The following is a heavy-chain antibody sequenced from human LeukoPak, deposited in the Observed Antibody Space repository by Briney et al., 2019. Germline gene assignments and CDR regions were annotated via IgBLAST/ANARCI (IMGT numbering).Heavy chain of an antibody. J-gene: IGHJ4*02. Sequence: PGGSLRLSCAVSGFTASSNYMSWVRQAPGKGLEWVSVIYSVSSTSYADSVKGRFTISRDNSKNTLYLQMNSLRAEDTAVYYCARGEDYGDYFDYWGQGTLVTVSS. CDR2: IYSVSST. CDR1: GFTASSNY. D-gene: IGHD4-17*01. CDR3: ARGEDYGDYFDY. V-gene: IGHV3-53*01.